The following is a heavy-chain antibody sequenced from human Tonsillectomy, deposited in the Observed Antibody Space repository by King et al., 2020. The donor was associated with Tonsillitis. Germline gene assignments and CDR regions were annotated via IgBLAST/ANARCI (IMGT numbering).Heavy chain of an antibody. CDR1: GFTFSKYI. D-gene: IGHD3-3*02. Sequence: VQLVQSGGGLVRPGGSLRLSCEASGFTFSKYIMSWVRQAPGKGLEWISVIDPSGTKTHYIDSVKGRFTLSRDNSKNILYLQMNSLRAEDTAVYFCAPTGISWGQGTLVIVSS. J-gene: IGHJ5*02. CDR2: IDPSGTKT. V-gene: IGHV3-23*03. CDR3: APTGIS.